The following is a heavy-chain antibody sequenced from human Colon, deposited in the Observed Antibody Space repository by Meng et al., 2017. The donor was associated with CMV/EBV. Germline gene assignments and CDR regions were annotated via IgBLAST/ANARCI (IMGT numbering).Heavy chain of an antibody. J-gene: IGHJ4*02. CDR1: GFTLSNYS. CDR3: VKTGTAWQFDF. V-gene: IGHV3-30*02. CDR2: IWFDGSSK. Sequence: GDLGGAGGGGVQVGGSRATACDAFGFTLSNYSRQWVRQAPGKGVEGVAFIWFDGSSKDYADSVKGRFTISRDNSMNRLYLQVNSLRSEDTAVYYCVKTGTAWQFDFWGQGTLVTVSS. D-gene: IGHD2-21*02.